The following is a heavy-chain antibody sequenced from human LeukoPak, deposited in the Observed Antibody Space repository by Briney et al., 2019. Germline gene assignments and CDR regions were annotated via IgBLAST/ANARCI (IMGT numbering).Heavy chain of an antibody. CDR1: GGTFSSYA. D-gene: IGHD6-13*01. V-gene: IGHV1-69*04. J-gene: IGHJ5*02. CDR3: ASAPDIKAAAGKSIWFDP. Sequence: SVKVSCKAPGGTFSSYAISWVRQAPGQGLEWMGRIIPILGIANYAQKFQGRVTITADKSTSTAYMELSSLRSEDTAVYHCASAPDIKAAAGKSIWFDPWGQGTLVTVSS. CDR2: IIPILGIA.